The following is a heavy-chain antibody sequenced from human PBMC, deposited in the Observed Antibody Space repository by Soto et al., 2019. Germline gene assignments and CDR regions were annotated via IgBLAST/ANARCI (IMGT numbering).Heavy chain of an antibody. Sequence: QVQLVQSGAEVKKPGSSVKVSCKASGGTFSSYAISWVRQAPGQGLEWMGGIIPIFGTANYAQKFQGRVTLTADESTSTADRELSSLRSEDTAVYYCARGYCGGDCYPSEYYFDYWGQGTLVTVSS. CDR1: GGTFSSYA. CDR3: ARGYCGGDCYPSEYYFDY. V-gene: IGHV1-69*12. D-gene: IGHD2-21*02. J-gene: IGHJ4*02. CDR2: IIPIFGTA.